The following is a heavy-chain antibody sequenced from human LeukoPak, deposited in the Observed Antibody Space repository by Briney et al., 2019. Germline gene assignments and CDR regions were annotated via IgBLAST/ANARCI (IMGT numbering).Heavy chain of an antibody. CDR3: ARAIRSGSYYYYYYMDV. CDR2: IYYSGST. D-gene: IGHD3-3*01. Sequence: PSETLSLTCTVSGGSISSYYWSWIRQPPGKGLEWIGYIYYSGSTNYNPSLKSRVTISVDTSKNQFSLKLSSVTAADTAVYYCARAIRSGSYYYYYYMDVWGKGTTVTVSS. CDR1: GGSISSYY. V-gene: IGHV4-59*01. J-gene: IGHJ6*03.